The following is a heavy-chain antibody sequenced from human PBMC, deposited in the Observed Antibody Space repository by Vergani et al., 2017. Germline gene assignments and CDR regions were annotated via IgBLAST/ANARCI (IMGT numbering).Heavy chain of an antibody. V-gene: IGHV4-39*07. CDR2: INHSGST. J-gene: IGHJ6*03. Sequence: QLQLQESGPGLVKPSETLSLTCTVSGGSISSSSYYWGWIRQPPGKGLEWIGEINHSGSTNYNPSLKSRVTISVDTSKNQFSLKLSSVTAADTAVYYCARVFWYCSSTSCHRYYYYYYMDVWGKGTTVTVSS. D-gene: IGHD2-2*01. CDR1: GGSISSSSYY. CDR3: ARVFWYCSSTSCHRYYYYYYMDV.